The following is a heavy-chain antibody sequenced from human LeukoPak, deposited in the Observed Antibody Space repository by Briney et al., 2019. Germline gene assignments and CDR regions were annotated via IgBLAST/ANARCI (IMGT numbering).Heavy chain of an antibody. Sequence: PGGSLRLSCTASGFTFGDYAMSWVRQAPGKGLEWVGFIRSKAYGGTTEYAASVKGRFTISRDDSKSIAYLQMNSLKTEDTAVYYCTRDPALNDMIVIYYYYYMDVWGKGTTVTVSS. CDR3: TRDPALNDMIVIYYYYYMDV. J-gene: IGHJ6*03. CDR2: IRSKAYGGTT. CDR1: GFTFGDYA. D-gene: IGHD3-22*01. V-gene: IGHV3-49*04.